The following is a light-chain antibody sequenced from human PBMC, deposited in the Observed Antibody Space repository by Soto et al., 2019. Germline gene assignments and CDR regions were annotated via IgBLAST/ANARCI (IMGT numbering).Light chain of an antibody. Sequence: DIVMTQSPDSLAVSLCERATISCKSSQSVLYSSNNKNYLAWYHQKPGPPPKLLIYWASTRESGVPDRFSGSGSGTDFTLSISRLHAEDVAVYYCQQYYTTPITFGPGTKVDIK. V-gene: IGKV4-1*01. CDR1: QSVLYSSNNKNY. J-gene: IGKJ3*01. CDR2: WAS. CDR3: QQYYTTPIT.